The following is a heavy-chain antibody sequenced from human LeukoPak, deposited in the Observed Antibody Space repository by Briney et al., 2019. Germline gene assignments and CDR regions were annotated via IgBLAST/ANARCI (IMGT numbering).Heavy chain of an antibody. CDR1: GFTFSTYW. CDR3: ARAVLRYFDWLHYYYGMDV. V-gene: IGHV3-7*04. CDR2: INEDGGGR. D-gene: IGHD3-9*01. Sequence: GGSLRLSCAASGFTFSTYWMTWVRQAPGKGLEWVANINEDGGGRYYVDSVEGRFTISRDNAKNSVHLQMNSLRAEDTAVYYCARAVLRYFDWLHYYYGMDVWGQGTTVTVSS. J-gene: IGHJ6*02.